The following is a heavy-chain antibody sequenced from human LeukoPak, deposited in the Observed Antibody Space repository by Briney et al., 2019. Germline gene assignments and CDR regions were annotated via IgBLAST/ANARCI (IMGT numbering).Heavy chain of an antibody. Sequence: GGSLRLSCGASGLTFSSYWMSWVRQAPGKGLEWVANIKEDGSEKYYVASVKGRLSISRDNAKNSLYLQMNSLRAEDTAVYYCASGRQLGYWGQGTLVTVSS. CDR3: ASGRQLGY. V-gene: IGHV3-7*01. CDR2: IKEDGSEK. J-gene: IGHJ4*02. CDR1: GLTFSSYW. D-gene: IGHD3-16*01.